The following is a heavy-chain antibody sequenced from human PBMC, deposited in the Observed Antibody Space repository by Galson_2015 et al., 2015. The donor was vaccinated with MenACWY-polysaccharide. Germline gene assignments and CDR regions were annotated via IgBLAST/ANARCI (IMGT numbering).Heavy chain of an antibody. J-gene: IGHJ4*02. CDR3: ARDRADFLTGRSNYFDL. CDR2: ISNDGSNK. D-gene: IGHD3-9*01. CDR1: GFTFSTYT. Sequence: SLRLSCAASGFTFSTYTMHWVRQAPGKGLEWVAVISNDGSNKYYADSVKGRFTISRDNSKYTLYLQMNSLRLEEAAIYYCARDRADFLTGRSNYFDLWGPGTLVIVSS. V-gene: IGHV3-30-3*01.